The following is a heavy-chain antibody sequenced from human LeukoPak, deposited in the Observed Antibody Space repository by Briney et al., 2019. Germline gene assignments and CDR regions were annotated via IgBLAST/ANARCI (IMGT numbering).Heavy chain of an antibody. Sequence: ASVKVSCKASGGTFSSYAISWVRQAPGQGLEWMGGFDPEDGETIYAQKFQGRVTMTEDTSTDTAYMELSSLRSEDTAVYYCATLGVGATFYFDLWGRGTLVTVSS. CDR2: FDPEDGET. CDR1: GGTFSSYA. D-gene: IGHD1-26*01. V-gene: IGHV1-24*01. CDR3: ATLGVGATFYFDL. J-gene: IGHJ2*01.